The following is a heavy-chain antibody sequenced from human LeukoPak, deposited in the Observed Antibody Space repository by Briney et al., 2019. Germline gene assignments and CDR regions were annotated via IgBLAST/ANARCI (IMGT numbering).Heavy chain of an antibody. V-gene: IGHV1-2*02. Sequence: ASVKVSCKASGYTFTGYYMHGVRQAPGQGREWMGWINPNSGGTNYAQKFQGRVTMTRDTSISTAYMELSRLRSDDPAVYYCARYYDFWSGFASTNWFDPWGQGTLVTVSS. CDR3: ARYYDFWSGFASTNWFDP. CDR1: GYTFTGYY. D-gene: IGHD3-3*01. J-gene: IGHJ5*02. CDR2: INPNSGGT.